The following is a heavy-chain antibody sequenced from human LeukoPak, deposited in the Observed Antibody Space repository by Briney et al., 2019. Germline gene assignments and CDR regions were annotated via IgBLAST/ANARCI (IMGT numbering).Heavy chain of an antibody. D-gene: IGHD1-26*01. V-gene: IGHV3-15*01. CDR2: IRRKADGGTT. CDR3: TTEYSGGLDY. CDR1: GFSFSNAW. Sequence: GGSLRLSCTASGFSFSNAWMNWVRQAPGKGLEWVGRIRRKADGGTTDYAAPVKGRFIISRDDSQNTLYQQMNSLKSEDTALYYCTTEYSGGLDYWGQGTLVTVSS. J-gene: IGHJ4*02.